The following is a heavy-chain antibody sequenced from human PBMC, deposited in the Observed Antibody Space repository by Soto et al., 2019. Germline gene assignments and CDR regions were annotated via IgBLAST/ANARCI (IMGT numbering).Heavy chain of an antibody. CDR1: GSSISSCTYY. V-gene: IGHV4-30-4*01. CDR2: ISYSGTT. CDR3: ARSIDP. Sequence: SVTLPLTCILAGSSISSCTYYWSWLRQPPGKGLEWIGFISYSGTTHYSASLRSRVSISVDTSKNQFSLDLSSVTAADTAVYYCARSIDPWGKGTLVTVAS. J-gene: IGHJ5*02.